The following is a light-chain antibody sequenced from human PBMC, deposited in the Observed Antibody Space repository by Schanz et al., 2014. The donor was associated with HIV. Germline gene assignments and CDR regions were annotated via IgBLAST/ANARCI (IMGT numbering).Light chain of an antibody. Sequence: EIVLTQSPGTLSLSPGERATLSCRASQSVSGDYFAWYQQKPGQAPRLLIYGASSRAAGIPDRFSGSGSGTDFTLTISSLEPEDFAVYYCHHYGDSRGTFGGGTEVDI. CDR3: HHYGDSRGT. V-gene: IGKV3-20*01. J-gene: IGKJ4*02. CDR2: GAS. CDR1: QSVSGDY.